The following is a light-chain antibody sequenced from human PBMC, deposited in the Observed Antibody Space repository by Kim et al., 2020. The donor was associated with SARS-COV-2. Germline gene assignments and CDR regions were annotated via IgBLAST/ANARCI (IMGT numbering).Light chain of an antibody. CDR2: DVN. Sequence: QSALTQPASVSGSPGQSITISCTGTSSDVGGYNYVAWYQQHSGKAPQLIIYDVNKWPSGVSNRFSGSKSGNTASLTISGLQVEDEADYYCSSYTSSVTLVFGGGTQLTVL. CDR1: SSDVGGYNY. CDR3: SSYTSSVTLV. V-gene: IGLV2-14*03. J-gene: IGLJ2*01.